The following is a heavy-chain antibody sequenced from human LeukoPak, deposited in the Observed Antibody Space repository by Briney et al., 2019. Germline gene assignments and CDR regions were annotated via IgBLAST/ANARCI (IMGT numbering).Heavy chain of an antibody. J-gene: IGHJ6*03. D-gene: IGHD3-22*01. CDR2: IYTSGST. Sequence: PSETLSLTCTVSGGSISSYYWSWIRQPAGKGLEWIGRIYTSGSTNYNPSLKSRVTMSVDTSKNQFSLKLSSVTAADTAVYYCARDTTMIPLLYYMDVWGKGTTVTVSS. CDR1: GGSISSYY. V-gene: IGHV4-4*07. CDR3: ARDTTMIPLLYYMDV.